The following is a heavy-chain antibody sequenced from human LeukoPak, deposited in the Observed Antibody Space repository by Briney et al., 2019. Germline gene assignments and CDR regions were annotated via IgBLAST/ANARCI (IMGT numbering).Heavy chain of an antibody. J-gene: IGHJ4*02. D-gene: IGHD3-3*02. V-gene: IGHV1-18*01. CDR1: GYTFTSYG. Sequence: GASVKVSCKASGYTFTSYGISWVRQAPGQGLEWMGWISAYNGNTNYAQKLQGRVTMTTDTSTSTAYMELRSLRSDDTAVYYCATPHFWSGFSRSFDYWGQGTLVTVSS. CDR3: ATPHFWSGFSRSFDY. CDR2: ISAYNGNT.